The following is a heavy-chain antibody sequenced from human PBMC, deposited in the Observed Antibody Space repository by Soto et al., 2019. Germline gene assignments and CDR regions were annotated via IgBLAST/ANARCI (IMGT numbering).Heavy chain of an antibody. Sequence: GGSLRLSCAASGFTFSSYAMSWVRQAPGKGLEWVSAISGSGGSTYYADSVKGRFTISRDNSKNTLYLQMNSLRAEDTAVYYCAKDLGAQYVVVVVADYWGQGTLVTVSS. CDR2: ISGSGGST. D-gene: IGHD2-15*01. J-gene: IGHJ4*02. CDR1: GFTFSSYA. V-gene: IGHV3-23*01. CDR3: AKDLGAQYVVVVVADY.